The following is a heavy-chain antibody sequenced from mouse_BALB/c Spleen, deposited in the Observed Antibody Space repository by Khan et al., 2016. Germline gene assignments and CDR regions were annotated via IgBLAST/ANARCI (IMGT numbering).Heavy chain of an antibody. J-gene: IGHJ4*01. CDR3: AGSDYDDKNAMDY. CDR2: ISHSGST. D-gene: IGHD2-4*01. CDR1: GYSITSDYA. V-gene: IGHV3-2*02. Sequence: EVQLQESGPGLVKPSQSLSLTCTVTGYSITSDYAWNWIRQFPGNRLEWMGYISHSGSTSYNPSLKSRISITRDTSKNQFFLQLNSVTSEDTAAYCCAGSDYDDKNAMDYWGQGTSVTVSS.